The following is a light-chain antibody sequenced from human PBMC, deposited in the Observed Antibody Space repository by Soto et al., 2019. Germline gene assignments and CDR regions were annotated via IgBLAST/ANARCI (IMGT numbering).Light chain of an antibody. J-gene: IGLJ1*01. Sequence: QSALTQPRSVSGSPGQSVTISCTGTSSDVGGYNYVSWYQQHPGKDPKLLIYDVSKRPSGVPDGFSGSKSVNTAARTIAGLQIEDEADSICCSYAGSYTLYVFGTGIKLTVL. CDR1: SSDVGGYNY. CDR2: DVS. V-gene: IGLV2-11*01. CDR3: CSYAGSYTLYV.